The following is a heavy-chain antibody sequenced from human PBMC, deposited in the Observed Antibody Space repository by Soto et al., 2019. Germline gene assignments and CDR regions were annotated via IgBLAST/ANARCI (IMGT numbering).Heavy chain of an antibody. CDR2: ISGSDGKT. CDR3: ARWSFLDY. CDR1: GFSFSSYA. V-gene: IGHV3-23*01. Sequence: EVQLLESGGGLVRPGGSLRLSCAASGFSFSSYALSWVRQAPGKGLEWVSTISGSDGKTYYADSVKGRFSISRDTSKTTLFLEMSSLRVDDTAVYYCARWSFLDYWGQGTRVTVS. J-gene: IGHJ4*02. D-gene: IGHD1-26*01.